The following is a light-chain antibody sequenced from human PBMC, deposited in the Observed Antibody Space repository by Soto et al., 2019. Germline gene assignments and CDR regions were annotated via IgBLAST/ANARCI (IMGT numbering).Light chain of an antibody. CDR3: LQYHNLWA. CDR1: QNIYYN. Sequence: ILMTQSPATVSVSPGESATLSCRASQNIYYNVAWYQHRPGQAPRPLIYRASTRAPGVPARFSGSGSGTKFTFTISSLQPEDFTVYSCLQYHNLWAFGQGTKVDIK. CDR2: RAS. J-gene: IGKJ1*01. V-gene: IGKV3-15*01.